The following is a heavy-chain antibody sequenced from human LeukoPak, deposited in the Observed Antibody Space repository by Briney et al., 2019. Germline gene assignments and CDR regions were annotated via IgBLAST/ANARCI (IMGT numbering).Heavy chain of an antibody. CDR3: ARDSGPSSWYNDAFDI. Sequence: GGSLRLSCAASGFTFSSYSMNWVRQAPGKGLEWVSYISSSSSTIYYADSVKGRFTISRDNAKNSLYLQMNSLRAEDTAVYYCARDSGPSSWYNDAFDIWGQGTMVPVSS. D-gene: IGHD6-13*01. CDR1: GFTFSSYS. CDR2: ISSSSSTI. V-gene: IGHV3-48*04. J-gene: IGHJ3*02.